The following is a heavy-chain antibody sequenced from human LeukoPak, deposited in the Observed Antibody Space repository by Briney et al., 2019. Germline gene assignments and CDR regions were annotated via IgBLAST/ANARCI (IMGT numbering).Heavy chain of an antibody. J-gene: IGHJ4*02. V-gene: IGHV3-7*01. D-gene: IGHD4-17*01. Sequence: GGSLRLSCAASGFTFNKYWMSWVRQAPGKGLEWVANIKQDGSEKFYVDSVKGRFTISRDNAKNSLYLQMKSLRAEDTAVYYCASGSPLQSTVTFGYWGQGTLVTVTS. CDR1: GFTFNKYW. CDR2: IKQDGSEK. CDR3: ASGSPLQSTVTFGY.